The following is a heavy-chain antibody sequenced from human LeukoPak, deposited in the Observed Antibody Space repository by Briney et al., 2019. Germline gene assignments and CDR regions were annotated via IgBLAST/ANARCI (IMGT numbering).Heavy chain of an antibody. CDR1: GFTFNDHY. J-gene: IGHJ4*02. Sequence: GGSLRLSCAASGFTFNDHYMDCVRQAPGKGLASVGRIRKKVNSYRTEYAPSVKGIFTISRDDSKNSLYLQMNSLRAEDTAVYYCAKGPSLKWLPEKLSYFDYWGQGTLVTVSS. CDR2: IRKKVNSYRT. CDR3: AKGPSLKWLPEKLSYFDY. V-gene: IGHV3-72*01. D-gene: IGHD2/OR15-2a*01.